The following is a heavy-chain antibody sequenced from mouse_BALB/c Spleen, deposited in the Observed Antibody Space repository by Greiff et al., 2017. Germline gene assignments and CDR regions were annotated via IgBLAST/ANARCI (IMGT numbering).Heavy chain of an antibody. CDR2: INPSTGYT. V-gene: IGHV1-7*01. CDR3: ARSDDYEAMDY. Sequence: QVQLQQSGAELAKPGASVKMSCKASGYTFTSYWMHWVKQRPGQGLEWIRYINPSTGYTEYNQKFKDKATLTADKSSSTAYMQLSSLTSEDSAVYYCARSDDYEAMDYWGQGTSVTVSS. CDR1: GYTFTSYW. J-gene: IGHJ4*01.